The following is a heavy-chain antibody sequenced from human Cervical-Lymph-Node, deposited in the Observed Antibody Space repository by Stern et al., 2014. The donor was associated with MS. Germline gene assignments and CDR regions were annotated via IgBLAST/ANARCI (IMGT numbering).Heavy chain of an antibody. CDR1: GGSISNYY. V-gene: IGHV4-59*08. J-gene: IGHJ4*02. Sequence: VQLVESGPGLVQPSETLSLTCTVSGGSISNYYWSWIRQPPGKGLEWIGYIYYIGTTNYNPSLNSRVTISVDTSKNQFSLRLSSVSVADTAVYYCARHGDTSFVYWGQGTLVTISS. D-gene: IGHD2-21*02. CDR2: IYYIGTT. CDR3: ARHGDTSFVY.